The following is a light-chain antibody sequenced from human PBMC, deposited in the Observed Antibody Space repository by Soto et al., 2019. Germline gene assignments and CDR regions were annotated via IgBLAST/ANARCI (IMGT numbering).Light chain of an antibody. J-gene: IGKJ4*01. CDR1: QSVSSSY. V-gene: IGKV3-20*01. CDR2: GAS. CDR3: QQYGSSLLT. Sequence: EIVLTQSPGTLSLSPGERATISCRASQSVSSSYLAWYQQKPGQAPRLLIYGASSRATGIPDRFSGSGSGTDFSLTISRLEPEDFAVYYCQQYGSSLLTFGGGTKVDIK.